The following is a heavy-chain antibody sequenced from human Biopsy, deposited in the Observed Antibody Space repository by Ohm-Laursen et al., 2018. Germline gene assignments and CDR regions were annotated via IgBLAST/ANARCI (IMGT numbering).Heavy chain of an antibody. CDR1: GGSLSGYS. CDR2: IYASETT. D-gene: IGHD4/OR15-4a*01. CDR3: AREFTYNYGAKGALDI. J-gene: IGHJ3*02. Sequence: SDTLSLTCTVSGGSLSGYSWNWIRRPAGKGLEWIGRIYASETTHFNPSLRSRLIMSVDTSRNRFSLRLSSVTAADTAIYYCAREFTYNYGAKGALDIWGQGAKVTVSS. V-gene: IGHV4-4*07.